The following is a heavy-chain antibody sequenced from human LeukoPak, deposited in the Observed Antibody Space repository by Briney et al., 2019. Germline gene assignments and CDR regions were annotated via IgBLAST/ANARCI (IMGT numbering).Heavy chain of an antibody. Sequence: ASVKVSCKASGYTFTSYGISWVRQAPGQGLEWMGWISAYNGNTNYAQKLQGRVTMTTDTSTSTAYMELRSLRSDGTAVYYCARVGAQYYYDSSGYSYFQHWGQGTLVTVSS. CDR3: ARVGAQYYYDSSGYSYFQH. CDR2: ISAYNGNT. CDR1: GYTFTSYG. V-gene: IGHV1-18*01. J-gene: IGHJ1*01. D-gene: IGHD3-22*01.